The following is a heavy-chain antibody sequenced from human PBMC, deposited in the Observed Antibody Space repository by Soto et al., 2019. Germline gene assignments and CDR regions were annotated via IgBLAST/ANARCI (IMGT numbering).Heavy chain of an antibody. Sequence: EVQLVESGGGLVQPGGSLRLSCAASGFTLSSHWMHWVRQVPGKGLVWVSRINGDGTSINYADSVKGRFTISRDNAKNTLYLQMNSLRAEDTAVYYCASDPGDTTGWFYFDSWGQGTLVIVSS. V-gene: IGHV3-74*01. CDR3: ASDPGDTTGWFYFDS. D-gene: IGHD6-19*01. CDR1: GFTLSSHW. J-gene: IGHJ4*02. CDR2: INGDGTSI.